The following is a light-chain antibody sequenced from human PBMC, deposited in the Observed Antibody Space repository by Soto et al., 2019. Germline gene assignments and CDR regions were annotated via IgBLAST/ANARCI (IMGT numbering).Light chain of an antibody. J-gene: IGKJ4*01. CDR2: DAS. CDR1: QGIGGA. V-gene: IGKV1-13*02. Sequence: AIQLTQSPSSLSASVGDRVTITCRTSQGIGGALAGYQQKPGKPPRLLIYDASTLRSGVPSRFRGSGSGTGFTLIISCLQPEDFASYFCQQFVRFPLTLGGGTEVEIK. CDR3: QQFVRFPLT.